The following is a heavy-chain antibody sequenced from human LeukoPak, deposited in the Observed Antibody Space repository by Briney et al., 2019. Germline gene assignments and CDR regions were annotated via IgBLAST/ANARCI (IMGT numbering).Heavy chain of an antibody. Sequence: GGSLRLSCTASGFTFCDYAMSWLRQAPGKGLEWVGFIRSKAYGETADYAASVKGRFTISRDDSKAIAYLQMNSLKTEDTAVYHCTRDRGAYNLYDYWGQGTLVTVSS. D-gene: IGHD1-1*01. CDR2: IRSKAYGETA. V-gene: IGHV3-49*03. CDR3: TRDRGAYNLYDY. J-gene: IGHJ4*02. CDR1: GFTFCDYA.